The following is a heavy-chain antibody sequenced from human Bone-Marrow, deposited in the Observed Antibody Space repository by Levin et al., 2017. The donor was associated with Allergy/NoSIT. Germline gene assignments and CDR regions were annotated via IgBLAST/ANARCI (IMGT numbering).Heavy chain of an antibody. D-gene: IGHD3-22*01. Sequence: SETLSLTRTVSSGSVTNNNYYWGWIRQPPGKGLEWIGSVFFSGTTSYNTSLKSRVTMSVDTSKNQVSLKLTSVTAADSAAYYCARHVYFYDRSGFFFDFWGRGTLVTVSS. J-gene: IGHJ4*02. V-gene: IGHV4-39*01. CDR2: VFFSGTT. CDR3: ARHVYFYDRSGFFFDF. CDR1: SGSVTNNNYY.